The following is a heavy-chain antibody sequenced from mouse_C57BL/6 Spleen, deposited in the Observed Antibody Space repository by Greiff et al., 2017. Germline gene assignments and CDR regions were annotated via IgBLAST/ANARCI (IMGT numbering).Heavy chain of an antibody. Sequence: EVKLMESGGGLVKPGGSLKLSCAASGFTFSSYAMSWVRQTQEKRLEWVATISDGGSYTYYPDNVKGRCTISRDNAKNNLYLQMSHLKSEDTAMYYCARDGNPYYFDYWGQGTTLTVSS. CDR3: ARDGNPYYFDY. V-gene: IGHV5-4*01. J-gene: IGHJ2*01. CDR1: GFTFSSYA. CDR2: ISDGGSYT.